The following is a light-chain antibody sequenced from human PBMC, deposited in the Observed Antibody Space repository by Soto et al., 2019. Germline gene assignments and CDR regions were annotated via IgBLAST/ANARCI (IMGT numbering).Light chain of an antibody. Sequence: EIVMTQSPATLSVSPGERATLSCRASQSVSSNLAWYQQQPGQAPRLLIYGASTRATGIPARFSGSGSGTEFALTISSLQSEDFAVYYCKQYNNWPFTFGPGTKVDIK. CDR2: GAS. CDR3: KQYNNWPFT. J-gene: IGKJ3*01. V-gene: IGKV3-15*01. CDR1: QSVSSN.